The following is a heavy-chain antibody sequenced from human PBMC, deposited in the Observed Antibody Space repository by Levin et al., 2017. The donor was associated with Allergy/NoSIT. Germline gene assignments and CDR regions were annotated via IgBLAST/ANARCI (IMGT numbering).Heavy chain of an antibody. CDR3: AKAWFGELLQDAFDI. Sequence: SLKISCAASGFTFDDYAMHWVRQAPGKGLEWVSGISWNSGSIGYADSVKGRFTISRDNAKNSLYLQMNSLRAEDTALYYCAKAWFGELLQDAFDIWGQGTMVTVSS. V-gene: IGHV3-9*01. J-gene: IGHJ3*02. D-gene: IGHD3-10*01. CDR1: GFTFDDYA. CDR2: ISWNSGSI.